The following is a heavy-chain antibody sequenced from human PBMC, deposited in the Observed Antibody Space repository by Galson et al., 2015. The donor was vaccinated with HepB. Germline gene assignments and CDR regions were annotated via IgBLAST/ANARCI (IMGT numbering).Heavy chain of an antibody. CDR2: IKSKTDGGTT. Sequence: SLRLSCAASGFTFSNAWMSWVRQAPGKGLEWVGRIKSKTDGGTTDYAAPVKGRFTISRDDSKNTLYLQMNSLKTEDTAVYYCTTELPPGVGATTFDASDIWGQGTMVTVSS. D-gene: IGHD1-26*01. CDR1: GFTFSNAW. V-gene: IGHV3-15*01. CDR3: TTELPPGVGATTFDASDI. J-gene: IGHJ3*02.